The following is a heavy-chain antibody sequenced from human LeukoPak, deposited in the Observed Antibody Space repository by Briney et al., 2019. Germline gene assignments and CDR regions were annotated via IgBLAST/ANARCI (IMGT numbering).Heavy chain of an antibody. CDR2: ISWRSNSK. V-gene: IGHV3-9*01. CDR1: GFTFHDYA. CDR3: AKGYDSSGQISRPLHFDS. Sequence: GGSLRLSCAASGFTFHDYAMHWVRQAPGKGLEWVSGISWRSNSKGYANTVKGRFIISRDNAKNSLSLQMNSLRVEDSALYYCAKGYDSSGQISRPLHFDSRGQGTLVTVSS. J-gene: IGHJ4*02. D-gene: IGHD3-22*01.